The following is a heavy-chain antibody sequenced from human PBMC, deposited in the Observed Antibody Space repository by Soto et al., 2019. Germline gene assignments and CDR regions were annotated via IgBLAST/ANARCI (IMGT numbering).Heavy chain of an antibody. D-gene: IGHD6-13*01. J-gene: IGHJ4*02. V-gene: IGHV2-70*13. Sequence: SGPTQVNPTQTLTLTCTFSGFSLSTSGMCVSWIRQPPGKTLDWLAVIDWDDEKFYSTSLKTRLTISKDTSKNQVVLTMTNVGPVYTATYYCARTPAAAGYFIFDYWGQGTLVTVSS. CDR2: IDWDDEK. CDR1: GFSLSTSGMC. CDR3: ARTPAAAGYFIFDY.